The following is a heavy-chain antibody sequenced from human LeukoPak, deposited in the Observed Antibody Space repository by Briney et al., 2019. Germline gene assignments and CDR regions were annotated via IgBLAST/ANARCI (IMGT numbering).Heavy chain of an antibody. CDR3: ARERHGDYPYAQPFHKRGQLDY. Sequence: PGRSLRLSCAASGFTFSSYAMHWVRQAPGKGLEWVAVISYDGSNKYYADSVKGRFTISRDNSKNTLYLQMNSLRAEDTAVYYCARERHGDYPYAQPFHKRGQLDYWGQGTLVTVSS. CDR2: ISYDGSNK. CDR1: GFTFSSYA. J-gene: IGHJ4*02. D-gene: IGHD4-17*01. V-gene: IGHV3-30*04.